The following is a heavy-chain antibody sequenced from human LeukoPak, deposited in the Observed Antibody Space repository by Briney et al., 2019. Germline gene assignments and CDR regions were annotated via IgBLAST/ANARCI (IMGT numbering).Heavy chain of an antibody. CDR1: GYTFSGYY. Sequence: ASVKVSCKASGYTFSGYYMHWVQQAPGQGLEWMGWINPNSGGTNYAQKFQGRVTMTRDTSISTAYMELSRLRSDDTAVYYCAREDRIVGATDYWGQGTLVTVSS. CDR2: INPNSGGT. D-gene: IGHD1-26*01. J-gene: IGHJ4*02. V-gene: IGHV1-2*02. CDR3: AREDRIVGATDY.